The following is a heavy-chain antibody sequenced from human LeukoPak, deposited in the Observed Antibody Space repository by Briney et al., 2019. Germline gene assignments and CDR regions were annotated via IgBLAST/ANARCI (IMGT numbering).Heavy chain of an antibody. Sequence: PGGSLRLSCAASGFTFNTYSMNWVRQAPGKGLEWVSVIYSGGSTYYADSVKGRFTISRDNSKNTLYLQMNSLRAEDTAVYYCARAASGWYGGLFDYWGQGTLVTVSS. CDR1: GFTFNTYS. J-gene: IGHJ4*02. D-gene: IGHD6-19*01. CDR2: IYSGGST. CDR3: ARAASGWYGGLFDY. V-gene: IGHV3-53*01.